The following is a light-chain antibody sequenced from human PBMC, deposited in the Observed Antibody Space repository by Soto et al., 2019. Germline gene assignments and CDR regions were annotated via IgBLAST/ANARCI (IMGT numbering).Light chain of an antibody. J-gene: IGLJ2*01. CDR3: QTWGTGIRV. V-gene: IGLV4-69*01. CDR1: SGHSSYA. Sequence: QSVLTQSPSASASLGASVKLTCTLSSGHSSYAIAWHQQQPEKGPRYLMKLNSDGSHSKGDGIPDRFSGSSSGAERYLTISILQSEDEADYYCQTWGTGIRVFGGGTQLTVL. CDR2: LNSDGSH.